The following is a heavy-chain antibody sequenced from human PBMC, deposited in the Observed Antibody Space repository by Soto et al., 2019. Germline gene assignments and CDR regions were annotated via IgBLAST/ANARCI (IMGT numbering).Heavy chain of an antibody. V-gene: IGHV1-8*01. CDR1: GYTFTSYD. Sequence: GASVKVSCKASGYTFTSYDINWVRQATGQGLEWMGWMNPNSGNTGYAQKFQGRVTMTRNTSISTAYMELSSLRSEDTAVYYCASGYYWGAYYYGMDVWGQGTTVTVSS. CDR3: ASGYYWGAYYYGMDV. J-gene: IGHJ6*02. D-gene: IGHD2-21*01. CDR2: MNPNSGNT.